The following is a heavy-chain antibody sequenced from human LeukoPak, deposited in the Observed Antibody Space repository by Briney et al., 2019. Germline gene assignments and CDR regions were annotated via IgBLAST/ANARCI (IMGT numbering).Heavy chain of an antibody. CDR2: ISGNYGST. D-gene: IGHD2-21*02. CDR3: AKVVFLLTASDAFDF. Sequence: GGSLRLSCAPSGFNFSSNAMSWLRQAPGKGLEWVSTISGNYGSTYYADSVKGRFTISRDNFKNTVFLRMNSLRADDTAVYYCAKVVFLLTASDAFDFCGQGTKVTVSS. V-gene: IGHV3-23*01. J-gene: IGHJ3*01. CDR1: GFNFSSNA.